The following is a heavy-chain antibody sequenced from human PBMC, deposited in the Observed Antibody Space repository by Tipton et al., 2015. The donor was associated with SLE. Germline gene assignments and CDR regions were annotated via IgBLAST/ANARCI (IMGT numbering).Heavy chain of an antibody. CDR2: IYYSGST. CDR1: GGSISSHY. D-gene: IGHD6-19*01. CDR3: AREMYSSGDYYFYYMDV. J-gene: IGHJ6*03. V-gene: IGHV4-59*11. Sequence: TLSLTCTVSGGSISSHYWSWIRQPPGKGLEWIGYIYYSGSTNYNPSLKSRVTISVDTSKNQFSLKLNSVTAADTAVYYCAREMYSSGDYYFYYMDVWGKGTTVTVSS.